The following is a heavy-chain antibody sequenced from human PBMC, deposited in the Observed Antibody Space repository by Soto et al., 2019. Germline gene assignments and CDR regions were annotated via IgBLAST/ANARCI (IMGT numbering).Heavy chain of an antibody. Sequence: ASVKVSCKASGYTFTGYYMHWVRQAPGQGLEWMGWINPNSGGTNYAQKFQGWVTMTRDTSISTAYMELSRLRSDDTAVYYCARELVVPASYYYYYGMAVWGQGTSVPVPS. CDR3: ARELVVPASYYYYYGMAV. J-gene: IGHJ6*02. D-gene: IGHD2-2*01. CDR2: INPNSGGT. CDR1: GYTFTGYY. V-gene: IGHV1-2*04.